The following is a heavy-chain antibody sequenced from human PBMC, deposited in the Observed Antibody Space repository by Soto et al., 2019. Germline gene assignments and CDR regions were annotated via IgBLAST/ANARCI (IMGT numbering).Heavy chain of an antibody. Sequence: ASVKVSCKASGYTFTGYYMHWVRQAPGQGLEWMGWINPNSGGTNYAQKFQGWVTMTRDTSISTAYMELSRLRSDDTAVYYCARGTYSNYVSNYYYYGMDVWGQGTTVTVSS. CDR3: ARGTYSNYVSNYYYYGMDV. CDR2: INPNSGGT. J-gene: IGHJ6*02. V-gene: IGHV1-2*04. D-gene: IGHD4-4*01. CDR1: GYTFTGYY.